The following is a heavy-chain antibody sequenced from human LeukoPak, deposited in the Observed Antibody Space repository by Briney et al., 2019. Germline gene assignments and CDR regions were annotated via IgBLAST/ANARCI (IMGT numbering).Heavy chain of an antibody. D-gene: IGHD6-19*01. CDR1: GYTLTELS. CDR2: FDPEDGET. Sequence: ASVKVSCKVSGYTLTELSMHWVRQAPGKGLEWMGGFDPEDGETIYAQRFQGRVTMTEDTSTDTAYMELSSLRSEDTAVYYCATERIAVAGRGGAFDYWGQGTLVTVSS. J-gene: IGHJ4*02. CDR3: ATERIAVAGRGGAFDY. V-gene: IGHV1-24*01.